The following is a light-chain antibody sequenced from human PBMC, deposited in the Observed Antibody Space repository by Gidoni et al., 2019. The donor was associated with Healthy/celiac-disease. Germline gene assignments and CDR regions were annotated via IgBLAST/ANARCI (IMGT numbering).Light chain of an antibody. Sequence: QSALTQPASVSGSPGQPITISCTGTSSDVGGYNDVSWYQQHPGKAPKLMIYEVSHRPSGVSNRFSGSKSGNTASLTISGLQAEDEADYYCSSYTSSSTLYVFGTGTKVTVL. CDR1: SSDVGGYND. CDR3: SSYTSSSTLYV. J-gene: IGLJ1*01. V-gene: IGLV2-14*01. CDR2: EVS.